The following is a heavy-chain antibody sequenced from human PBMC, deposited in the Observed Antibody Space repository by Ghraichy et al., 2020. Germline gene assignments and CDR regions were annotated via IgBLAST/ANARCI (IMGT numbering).Heavy chain of an antibody. J-gene: IGHJ4*02. CDR2: LSSSGRT. Sequence: GESLNISCAASGFTVSNYAMSWVRQAPGKGLEWVSSLSSSGRTYYANSVKGRFTVSRDDSKNMFFLQMNSLRAEDLAIYFCAKAVCYGEGGTDYWGQGTLVTVSS. D-gene: IGHD4-17*01. V-gene: IGHV3-23*01. CDR1: GFTVSNYA. CDR3: AKAVCYGEGGTDY.